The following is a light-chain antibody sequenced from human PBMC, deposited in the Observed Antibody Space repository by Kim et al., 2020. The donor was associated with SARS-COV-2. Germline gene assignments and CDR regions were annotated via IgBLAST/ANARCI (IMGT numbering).Light chain of an antibody. V-gene: IGKV1-39*01. J-gene: IGKJ2*03. CDR2: AAS. CDR1: QSISSY. CDR3: QQSYSTPPEDS. Sequence: SVGDRVTITCRASQSISSYLNWYQQKQGKAPKLLIFAASSLQSGVPSRFSGSGSGTDFTLTISSLHPEDFATYYCQQSYSTPPEDSFGQGTKLEI.